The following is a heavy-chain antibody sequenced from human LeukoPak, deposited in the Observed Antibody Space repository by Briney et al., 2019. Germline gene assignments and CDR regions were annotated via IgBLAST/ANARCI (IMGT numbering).Heavy chain of an antibody. Sequence: PGGSLRLSCAASGFTVRSNYMNWVRQAPGKGLEWVSYISSSATTIYYADSVKGRFTISRDNAKNSVYLQMNSLRVEDTAVYYCASGAQSDYWGQGTLVTVSS. V-gene: IGHV3-48*03. CDR1: GFTVRSNY. J-gene: IGHJ4*02. CDR3: ASGAQSDY. CDR2: ISSSATTI. D-gene: IGHD1-26*01.